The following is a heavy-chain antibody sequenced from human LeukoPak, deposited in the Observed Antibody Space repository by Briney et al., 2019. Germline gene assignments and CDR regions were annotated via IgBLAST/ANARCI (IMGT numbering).Heavy chain of an antibody. J-gene: IGHJ4*02. V-gene: IGHV3-15*01. CDR1: GFTFSNAW. Sequence: GGSLRLSCAASGFTFSNAWMSWVRQAPGKGLEWVGRIKGKIDGWTTDNAAPVKGRFTMSRDDSKNTLYLQMNSLRTEDTAVYYCTTPPYWGQGTLVTVSS. CDR3: TTPPY. CDR2: IKGKIDGWTT.